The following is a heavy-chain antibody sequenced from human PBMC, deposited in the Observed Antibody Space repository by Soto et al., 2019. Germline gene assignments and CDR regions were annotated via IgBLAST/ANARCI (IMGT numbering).Heavy chain of an antibody. J-gene: IGHJ5*02. V-gene: IGHV4-34*01. D-gene: IGHD3-3*01. Sequence: QVQLQQWGAGLLKPSETLSLTCAVYGGSFSGYYWSWIRQPPGKGLEWIGEINHSGSTNYNPSLKSRVTISVDTSKNQFSLKLSSVTAADTAVYYCARHRLARLVRHWFDPWGQGTLVTVSS. CDR3: ARHRLARLVRHWFDP. CDR1: GGSFSGYY. CDR2: INHSGST.